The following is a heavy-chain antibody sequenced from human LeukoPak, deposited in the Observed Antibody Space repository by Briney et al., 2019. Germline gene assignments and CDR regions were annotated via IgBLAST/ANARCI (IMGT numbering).Heavy chain of an antibody. CDR2: ISWNSGYI. CDR1: GFTFDNYA. CDR3: AKVRGTYSSGYFFDY. D-gene: IGHD6-19*01. J-gene: IGHJ4*02. V-gene: IGHV3-9*03. Sequence: GGSLRLSCAASGFTFDNYAMHWVRQAPGKGLEWLSIISWNSGYIGYADSVKGRFTISRDNAKKSLDLQMNGLRAEDMAFYYCAKVRGTYSSGYFFDYWGQGTLVTVSS.